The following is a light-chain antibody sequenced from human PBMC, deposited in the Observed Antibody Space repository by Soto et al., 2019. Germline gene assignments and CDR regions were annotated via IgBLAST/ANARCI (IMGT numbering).Light chain of an antibody. CDR3: QQYGSSPRT. V-gene: IGKV3-20*01. Sequence: IVLTHSQATMSLSPGGRATLSCRASQSVSSYLAWYPQKPGQAPGLLIYGASRRATGIPDRFSGSGSGTDFTLTISRLEPEDFAVYYCQQYGSSPRTFGEGTKVDI. CDR2: GAS. J-gene: IGKJ1*01. CDR1: QSVSSY.